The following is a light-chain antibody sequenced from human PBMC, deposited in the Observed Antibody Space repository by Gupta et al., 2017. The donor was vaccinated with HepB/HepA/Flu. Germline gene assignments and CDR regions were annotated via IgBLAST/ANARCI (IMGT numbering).Light chain of an antibody. J-gene: IGLJ1*01. Sequence: QSVLTQPPSVSAAPGQKVTIPCSGSSSNIGNQYVSWYQQRPGTAPKLLIYENDKRPPGIPDRFSGSKSGTSATLDITGLQTGDEADYYCGTWDSSLSAHVFGTGTKVTVL. CDR1: SSNIGNQY. V-gene: IGLV1-51*02. CDR3: GTWDSSLSAHV. CDR2: END.